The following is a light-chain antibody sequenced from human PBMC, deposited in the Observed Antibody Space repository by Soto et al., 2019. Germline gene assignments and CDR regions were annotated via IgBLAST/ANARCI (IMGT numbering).Light chain of an antibody. J-gene: IGKJ4*02. CDR3: QQRNNWPLT. V-gene: IGKV3D-20*02. Sequence: EIVLTQSPGTLSLSPGERATLSCRASQSLNARYLAWYQVKPGQAPRLLFYGASSRATGIPDRFIGSGSGTDFTLTITGLEPEDFAVYYCQQRNNWPLTFGGGTKVDIK. CDR2: GAS. CDR1: QSLNARY.